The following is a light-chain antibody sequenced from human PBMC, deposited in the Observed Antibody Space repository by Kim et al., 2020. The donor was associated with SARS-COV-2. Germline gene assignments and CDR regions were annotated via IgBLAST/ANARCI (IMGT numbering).Light chain of an antibody. V-gene: IGLV1-47*01. Sequence: ELTQPPSASGTPGQRVTISCSGSSSNIGSNYVYWYQQLPGTAPKLLIYRNNQRPSGVPDRFSGSKSGTSASLAISGLRSEDEADYYCAAWDDSLSGWVFGGGTQLNV. CDR3: AAWDDSLSGWV. CDR2: RNN. J-gene: IGLJ3*02. CDR1: SSNIGSNY.